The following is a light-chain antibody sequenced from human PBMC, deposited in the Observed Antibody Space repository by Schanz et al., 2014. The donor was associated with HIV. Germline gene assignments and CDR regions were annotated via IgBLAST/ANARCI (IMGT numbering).Light chain of an antibody. CDR1: SSNIGSKS. CDR3: AAWDDSLNAWV. CDR2: SNN. V-gene: IGLV1-44*01. J-gene: IGLJ3*02. Sequence: QSVLTQPPSASGTPGQRVTISCSGSSSNIGSKSVNWYQQLPGTAPKLLIYSNNQRPSGVPDRFSGSKSGTSASLAISGLQSEDEGDYYCAAWDDSLNAWVFRGGTKLTVL.